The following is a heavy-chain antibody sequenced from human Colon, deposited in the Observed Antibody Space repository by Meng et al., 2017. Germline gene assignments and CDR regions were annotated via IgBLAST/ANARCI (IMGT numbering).Heavy chain of an antibody. D-gene: IGHD4-17*01. CDR3: ARDRKHYGERGWFDP. V-gene: IGHV4-30-4*01. CDR1: GGSISSGDYY. CDR2: IYYSGST. Sequence: QVHVQDSGPGLVQPSQTPSLTCTVSGGSISSGDYYWSWIRQPPGKGLEWIGYIYYSGSTYSNASLKSRVTISIDRSKNQFSLKLSSVTAADTAVYYCARDRKHYGERGWFDPWGQGTLVTVSS. J-gene: IGHJ5*02.